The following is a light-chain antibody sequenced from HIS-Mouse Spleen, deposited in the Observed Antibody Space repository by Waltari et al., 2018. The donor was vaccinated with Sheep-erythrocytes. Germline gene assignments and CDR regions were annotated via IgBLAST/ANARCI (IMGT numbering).Light chain of an antibody. Sequence: DIQLTQSPSFLSASVGDRVTITCRASQGISSYLAWYHQKPGKAPKLLIYAASTFQSGVPSRFSGSGSGTEFTLTISSLQPEDFATYYCQQLNSYPFTFVPGTKVDIK. CDR1: QGISSY. CDR3: QQLNSYPFT. V-gene: IGKV1-9*01. J-gene: IGKJ3*01. CDR2: AAS.